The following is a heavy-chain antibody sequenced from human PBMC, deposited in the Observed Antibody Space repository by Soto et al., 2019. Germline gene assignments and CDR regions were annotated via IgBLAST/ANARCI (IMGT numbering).Heavy chain of an antibody. CDR2: ISYDGTHE. V-gene: IGHV3-30*03. CDR3: ALRPGMWGTYLVAY. CDR1: GFTFRTYG. Sequence: QVQLVESGGGVVQPGRSLRLSCAASGFTFRTYGMNWVRQAPGKGLEWVAVISYDGTHEYYADSVKGRFTISRDNAKNTVHLQMNTLRAEDTALYYCALRPGMWGTYLVAYWGQGTPVTVSS. J-gene: IGHJ4*02. D-gene: IGHD3-16*02.